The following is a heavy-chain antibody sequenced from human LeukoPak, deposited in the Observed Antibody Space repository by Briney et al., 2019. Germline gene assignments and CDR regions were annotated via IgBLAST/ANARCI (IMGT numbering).Heavy chain of an antibody. D-gene: IGHD3-22*01. J-gene: IGHJ4*02. CDR1: GYTFTNYG. CDR2: NSAYSGNT. CDR3: AISQGSYYDTSGYLGGDY. Sequence: GASVKVSCKASGYTFTNYGIFWVRQAPGQGLEWMGWNSAYSGNTNYAQKLQGRVTMTTETSTSTAYMELESLRSDDTAVYYCAISQGSYYDTSGYLGGDYWGQGTLVTVSS. V-gene: IGHV1-18*01.